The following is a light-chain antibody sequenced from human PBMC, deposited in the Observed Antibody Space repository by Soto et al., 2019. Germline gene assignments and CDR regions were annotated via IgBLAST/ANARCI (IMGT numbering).Light chain of an antibody. CDR2: GAS. V-gene: IGKV3-20*01. CDR1: QSITSSY. J-gene: IGKJ2*01. CDR3: RQYDS. Sequence: EVVLTQSPGTLSLSPGERATLSCRASQSITSSYLAWYQQKSGQAPRLLIYGASSRATCIPDRFSGSGSGTGFTLPVTGLETEDFAVYYWRQYDSVGQGTKLEI.